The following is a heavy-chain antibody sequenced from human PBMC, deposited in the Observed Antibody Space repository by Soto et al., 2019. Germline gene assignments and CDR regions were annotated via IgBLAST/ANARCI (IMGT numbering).Heavy chain of an antibody. Sequence: QVQLVQSGAEVKKPGASVKVSCKASGYTFTSYDISWVRQATGQGLEWMGWMNPNSGNTGYVQKFQGRVTMTRNTSISTAYMELSSLRSEDTGVYYCARGGTAGVPQFDYWGQGTLVTVSS. D-gene: IGHD2-21*02. J-gene: IGHJ4*02. CDR3: ARGGTAGVPQFDY. CDR2: MNPNSGNT. CDR1: GYTFTSYD. V-gene: IGHV1-8*01.